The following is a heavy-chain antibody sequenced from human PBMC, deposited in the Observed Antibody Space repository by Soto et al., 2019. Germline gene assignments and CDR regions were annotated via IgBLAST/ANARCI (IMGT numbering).Heavy chain of an antibody. V-gene: IGHV4-31*03. CDR3: ARGSPHYDTSGYSNCFDP. CDR2: IYYSGST. J-gene: IGHJ5*02. CDR1: GGSISSGGYY. Sequence: LSLTCTVSGGSISSGGYYWSWIRQHPGKGLEWIGYIYYSGSTYYNPSLKRRVTISVDTSKNQFSLKLSSVTAADTAVYYCARGSPHYDTSGYSNCFDPWGQRTRSTVPS. D-gene: IGHD3-22*01.